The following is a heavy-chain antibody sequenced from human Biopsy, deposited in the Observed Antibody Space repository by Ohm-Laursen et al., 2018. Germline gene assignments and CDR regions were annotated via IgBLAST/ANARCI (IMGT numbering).Heavy chain of an antibody. J-gene: IGHJ3*02. Sequence: SLRLSCSASGFPFTGFSMDWVRQAPGKGLEWVSTISGNSDIIYDTDSVKGRFTISRDNSENTLYLQMNSLRAEDTAVYYCAKGQVVAGAFDIWGQGTVVTVSS. CDR3: AKGQVVAGAFDI. D-gene: IGHD2-15*01. CDR2: ISGNSDII. CDR1: GFPFTGFS. V-gene: IGHV3-23*01.